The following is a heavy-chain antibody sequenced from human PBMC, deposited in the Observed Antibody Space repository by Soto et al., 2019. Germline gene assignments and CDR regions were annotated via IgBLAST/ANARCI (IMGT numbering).Heavy chain of an antibody. Sequence: GGSLRLSCAASGFTFSSYGIHWVRQAPGQGLEWVAGVSYDGSKQYYTDSVKGRFTISRDNAKNSLYLQMNSLRAEDTAVYYCARLVGATYYYYGVDVWGQGTTVTVSS. CDR1: GFTFSSYG. J-gene: IGHJ6*02. CDR2: VSYDGSKQ. V-gene: IGHV3-30*03. D-gene: IGHD1-26*01. CDR3: ARLVGATYYYYGVDV.